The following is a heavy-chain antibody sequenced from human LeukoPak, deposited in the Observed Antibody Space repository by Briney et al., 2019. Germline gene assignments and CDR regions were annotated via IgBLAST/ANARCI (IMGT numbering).Heavy chain of an antibody. J-gene: IGHJ4*02. CDR3: ARRTDLGYCFDY. CDR2: INHSGST. Sequence: PSETLSLTCAVYGGSFSGYYWSWIRQPPGKGLEWIGEINHSGSTNYNPSLKSRVTISVDTSKNQFSLKLSSVTAADTAVYYCARRTDLGYCFDYWGQGTLVTVSS. CDR1: GGSFSGYY. V-gene: IGHV4-34*01. D-gene: IGHD3/OR15-3a*01.